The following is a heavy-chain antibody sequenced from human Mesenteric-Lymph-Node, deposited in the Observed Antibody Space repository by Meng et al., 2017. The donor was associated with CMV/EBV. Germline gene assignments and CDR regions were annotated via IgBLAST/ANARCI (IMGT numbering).Heavy chain of an antibody. CDR1: GYTFTNYW. CDR3: ARRFSGLDV. V-gene: IGHV5-51*01. J-gene: IGHJ6*02. CDR2: IYPGDSDT. D-gene: IGHD2/OR15-2a*01. Sequence: GESLKISCKGSGYTFTNYWIGWVRQMPGKGLEWMGIIYPGDSDTTYSPSFQGQVTISVDKSINTAYLQWSSLKASDTAMYYCARRFSGLDVWGQGTTVTVSS.